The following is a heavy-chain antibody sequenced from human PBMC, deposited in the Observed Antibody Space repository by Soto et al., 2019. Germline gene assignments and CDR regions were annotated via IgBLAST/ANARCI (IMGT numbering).Heavy chain of an antibody. Sequence: EVQLVESGGGVVKPGGSLRLSCSTFGFTFKNAWMSWVRQAPGKGLEWVGRVKTKSDGGTAEYATPFEGRFTISRDDSKNTAFLEMNSLQIDDTAVYFCTTGLERATMYVIDYWGQGTLVTVSS. CDR1: GFTFKNAW. CDR3: TTGLERATMYVIDY. V-gene: IGHV3-15*01. J-gene: IGHJ4*02. D-gene: IGHD2-8*01. CDR2: VKTKSDGGTA.